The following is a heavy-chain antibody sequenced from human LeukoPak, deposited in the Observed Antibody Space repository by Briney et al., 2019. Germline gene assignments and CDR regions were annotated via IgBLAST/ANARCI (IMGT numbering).Heavy chain of an antibody. D-gene: IGHD3-10*01. V-gene: IGHV4-34*01. Sequence: SETLSLTCAVYGGSFSGYYWSWIRQPPGKGLEWIREINHSGSTNYNPSLKSRVTISVDTSKNQFSLKLSSVTAADTAVYYCARATYYYGSGSYRGYFQHWGQGTLVTVSS. CDR1: GGSFSGYY. J-gene: IGHJ1*01. CDR3: ARATYYYGSGSYRGYFQH. CDR2: INHSGST.